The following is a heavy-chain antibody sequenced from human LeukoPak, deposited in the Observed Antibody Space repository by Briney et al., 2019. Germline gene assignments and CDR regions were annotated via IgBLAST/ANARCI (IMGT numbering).Heavy chain of an antibody. D-gene: IGHD3-10*01. V-gene: IGHV1-69*06. CDR1: GYTFTSYG. Sequence: GASVKVSCKASGYTFTSYGISWVRQAPGQGLEWMGGIIPIFGTANYAQKFQGRVTITADKSTSTAYMELSSLRSGDTAVYYCARRGVIGLRPHFDYWGQGTLVTVSS. CDR2: IIPIFGTA. J-gene: IGHJ4*02. CDR3: ARRGVIGLRPHFDY.